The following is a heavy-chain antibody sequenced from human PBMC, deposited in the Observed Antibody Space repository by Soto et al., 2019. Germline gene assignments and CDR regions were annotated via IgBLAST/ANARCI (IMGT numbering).Heavy chain of an antibody. CDR2: TYYRSKWYN. Sequence: ALPRPCSISGGSVYSKGAAWEWIKNSPWKGLELLGRTYYRSKWYNDYAVSVKSRITLNPDTSKNQFSLQLNSVTHEDTSAYYCARALSYCTGTPCYTHGMDGWGQWPTGTVSS. CDR1: GGSVYSKGAA. J-gene: IGHJ6*02. V-gene: IGHV6-1*01. CDR3: ARALSYCTGTPCYTHGMDG. D-gene: IGHD2-2*02.